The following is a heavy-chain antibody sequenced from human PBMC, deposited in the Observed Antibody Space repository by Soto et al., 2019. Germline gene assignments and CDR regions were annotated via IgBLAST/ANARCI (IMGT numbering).Heavy chain of an antibody. V-gene: IGHV3-23*01. Sequence: GGSLRLSCAASGFTFSSYSMSWVRQAPGEGLEWGSAISGSGGSTYYADSVKGRFTISRDNSKNTLYLQMNSLRAEDTAVYYCAKAGITMVRGVIITRWYFDYWGQGNLVSV. D-gene: IGHD3-10*01. J-gene: IGHJ4*02. CDR1: GFTFSSYS. CDR3: AKAGITMVRGVIITRWYFDY. CDR2: ISGSGGST.